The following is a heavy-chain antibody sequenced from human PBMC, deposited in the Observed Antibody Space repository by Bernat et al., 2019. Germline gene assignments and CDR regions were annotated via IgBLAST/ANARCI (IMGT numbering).Heavy chain of an antibody. J-gene: IGHJ4*02. CDR1: GYTFTSYY. CDR2: IIPIFGTA. CDR3: ARDSTGQYSSGDY. D-gene: IGHD6-19*01. V-gene: IGHV1-69*01. Sequence: QVQQVQSGAEVKKPGASVKVSCKASGYTFTSYYMHWVRQAPGQGLEWMGGIIPIFGTANYAQKFQGRVTITADESTSTAYMELSSLRSEDTAVYYCARDSTGQYSSGDYWGQGTLVTVSS.